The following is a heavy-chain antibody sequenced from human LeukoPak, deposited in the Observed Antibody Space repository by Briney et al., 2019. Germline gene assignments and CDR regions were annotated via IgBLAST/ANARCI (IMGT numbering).Heavy chain of an antibody. J-gene: IGHJ5*01. CDR3: ARDMGGGDYRGFDS. CDR1: GFTFSSLS. Sequence: PGGSLRLSCAASGFTFSSLSMNWVRQAPGKGLEWVSSISSSSSYIYYADSLKGRFTISRDNAKNSLYLQMNSLRAADTAVYYCARDMGGGDYRGFDSWGQGTLVTVSS. V-gene: IGHV3-21*01. CDR2: ISSSSSYI. D-gene: IGHD4-11*01.